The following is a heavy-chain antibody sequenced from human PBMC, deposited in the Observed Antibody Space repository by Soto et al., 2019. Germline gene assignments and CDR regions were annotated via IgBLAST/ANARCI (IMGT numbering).Heavy chain of an antibody. J-gene: IGHJ6*02. CDR2: ISAYNGNT. CDR1: GYTFTSYG. Sequence: ASVKVSCKASGYTFTSYGISWVRQAPGQGLEWMGWISAYNGNTNYAQKLQGRVTMTTDTSTSTAYMELRSLRSDDTDVYYCARVLRFLEWLLSDYYDYGMDVWGQGTRVTVSS. V-gene: IGHV1-18*01. CDR3: ARVLRFLEWLLSDYYDYGMDV. D-gene: IGHD3-3*01.